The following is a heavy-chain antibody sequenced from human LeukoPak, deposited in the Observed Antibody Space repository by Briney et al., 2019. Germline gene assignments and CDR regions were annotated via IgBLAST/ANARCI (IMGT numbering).Heavy chain of an antibody. J-gene: IGHJ4*02. CDR2: IIPILGIA. Sequence: GASVNVSCKASGGTFSSYAISWVRQAPGQGLEWMGRIIPILGIANYAQKFEGRVTITADKSTSTAYMELSSLRSEDTAVYYCARDTAMGPFDYWGQGTLVTVSS. V-gene: IGHV1-69*04. CDR3: ARDTAMGPFDY. CDR1: GGTFSSYA. D-gene: IGHD5-18*01.